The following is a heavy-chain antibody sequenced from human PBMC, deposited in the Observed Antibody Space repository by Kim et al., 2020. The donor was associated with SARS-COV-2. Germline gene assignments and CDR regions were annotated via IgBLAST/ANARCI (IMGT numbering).Heavy chain of an antibody. CDR2: ISGSGGST. V-gene: IGHV3-23*01. CDR3: AKSSGYSYGYIDY. D-gene: IGHD5-18*01. CDR1: GFTFSSYA. J-gene: IGHJ4*02. Sequence: GGSLRLSCAASGFTFSSYAMSWVRQAPGKGLEWVSAISGSGGSTYYADSAKGRFTISRDNSKNTLYLQMNSLRAEDTAVYYCAKSSGYSYGYIDYWGQGTLVTVSS.